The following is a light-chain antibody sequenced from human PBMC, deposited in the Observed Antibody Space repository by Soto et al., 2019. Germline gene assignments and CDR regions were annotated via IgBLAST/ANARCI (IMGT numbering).Light chain of an antibody. CDR1: SSDVGGYNY. CDR3: SSYAGSNNLVV. CDR2: EVS. J-gene: IGLJ2*01. Sequence: QSVLTQPPSASGSPGQSVTISCTGTSSDVGGYNYVSWYQQHPGKAPKLMIYEVSKRPSGVPDRFSGSKSGNTASLTVSGLQAEDERDYYCSSYAGSNNLVVFGGGTKLTVL. V-gene: IGLV2-8*01.